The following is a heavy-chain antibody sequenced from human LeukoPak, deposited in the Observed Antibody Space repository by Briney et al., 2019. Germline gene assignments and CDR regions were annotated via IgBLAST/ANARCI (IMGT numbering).Heavy chain of an antibody. V-gene: IGHV3-7*05. D-gene: IGHD1-26*01. CDR1: GFTFSNSW. CDR2: INEDGSDK. CDR3: ATWSNAWEFDY. J-gene: IGHJ4*02. Sequence: GRSLRLSCAASGFTFSNSWMTWVRQAPGKGLEWVAHINEDGSDKYYVDSVTGRFSISRDNTKNSLYLQMSSLRAEDTAVYYCATWSNAWEFDYWGQGTLVSVSS.